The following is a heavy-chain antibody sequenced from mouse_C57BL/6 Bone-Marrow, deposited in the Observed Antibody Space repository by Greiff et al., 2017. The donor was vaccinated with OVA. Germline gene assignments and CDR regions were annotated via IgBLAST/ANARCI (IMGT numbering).Heavy chain of an antibody. CDR3: ARWVYYGSSPFDY. V-gene: IGHV1-81*01. CDR1: GYTFTSYG. J-gene: IGHJ2*01. CDR2: IYPRSGNP. Sequence: QVQLKESGAELARPGASVKLSCKASGYTFTSYGISWVKQRTGQGLEWIGEIYPRSGNPYYNEKFKGKATLTADKSSSTAYMELRSLTSEDSAVYFCARWVYYGSSPFDYWGQGTTLTVSS. D-gene: IGHD1-1*01.